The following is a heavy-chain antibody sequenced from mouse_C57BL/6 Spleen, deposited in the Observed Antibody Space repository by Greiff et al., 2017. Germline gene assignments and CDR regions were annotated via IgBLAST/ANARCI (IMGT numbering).Heavy chain of an antibody. CDR1: GYTFTDYY. V-gene: IGHV1-76*01. Sequence: VQLQQSGAELVRPGASVKLSCKASGYTFTDYYINWVKQRPGQGLEWIARIYPGSGNTYYNEKFKGKATLTAEKSSSTAYMQLSSLTSEDSAVYFCARHYGRRGMDYWGQGTSVTVSS. CDR2: IYPGSGNT. J-gene: IGHJ4*01. CDR3: ARHYGRRGMDY. D-gene: IGHD1-1*01.